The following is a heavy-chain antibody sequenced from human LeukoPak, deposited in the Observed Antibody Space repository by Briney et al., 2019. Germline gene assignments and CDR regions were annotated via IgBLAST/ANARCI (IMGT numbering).Heavy chain of an antibody. V-gene: IGHV3-23*01. D-gene: IGHD1-26*01. CDR1: GFTFSSYA. CDR2: ISDSGGST. CDR3: AKDRRYTGSRDAFDL. J-gene: IGHJ3*01. Sequence: GGSLRLSCAASGFTFSSYAMNWVRQAPGRGLEWVSAISDSGGSTYYADSVQGRFSISRDNSKNTLYLQMNSLRAEDTAVYYCAKDRRYTGSRDAFDLWGQGTMVTVSS.